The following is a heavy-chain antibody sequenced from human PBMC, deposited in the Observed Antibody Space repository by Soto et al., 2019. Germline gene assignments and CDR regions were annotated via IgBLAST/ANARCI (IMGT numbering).Heavy chain of an antibody. V-gene: IGHV4-39*01. CDR2: IFYSGST. J-gene: IGHJ4*02. CDR3: ARARATIAAAAIFDC. Sequence: PSETLSLTCTVSGDSLSGSTYYWGWIRQPPGKGLEWIGSIFYSGSTYYNPSLTSRVTVSVDTSKNQLSLKVTSVTAADTAVYYCARARATIAAAAIFDCWGQGTLVTSPQ. D-gene: IGHD6-13*01. CDR1: GDSLSGSTYY.